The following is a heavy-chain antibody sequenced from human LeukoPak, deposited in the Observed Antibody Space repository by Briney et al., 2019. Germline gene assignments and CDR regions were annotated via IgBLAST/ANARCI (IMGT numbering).Heavy chain of an antibody. Sequence: PSETLSLTCTVSGGSLSSYYWSWIRQPPGKGLEWIGYIYYSGGTNYNPSLKSRVTISVDTSKNQFSLKLSSVTAADTAVYYCARERGNAVLFDYWGQGTLVTVSS. V-gene: IGHV4-59*01. CDR3: ARERGNAVLFDY. J-gene: IGHJ4*02. CDR1: GGSLSSYY. CDR2: IYYSGGT. D-gene: IGHD1-1*01.